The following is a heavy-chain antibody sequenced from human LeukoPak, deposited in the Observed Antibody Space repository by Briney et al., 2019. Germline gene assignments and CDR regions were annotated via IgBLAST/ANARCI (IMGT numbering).Heavy chain of an antibody. CDR1: GGSVSSGSYY. J-gene: IGHJ4*02. CDR3: ARVRGDYVWGSYRYTGYFDY. V-gene: IGHV4-61*01. CDR2: IYYSGST. Sequence: SETLSLTCTVSGGSVSSGSYYWSWIRQPPGKGLEWIGYIYYSGSTNCNPSLKSRVTISVDTSKNQFSLKLSSVTAADTAVYYCARVRGDYVWGSYRYTGYFDYWGQGTLVTVSS. D-gene: IGHD3-16*02.